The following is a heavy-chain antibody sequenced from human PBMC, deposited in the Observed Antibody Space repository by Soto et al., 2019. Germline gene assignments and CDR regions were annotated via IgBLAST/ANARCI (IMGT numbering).Heavy chain of an antibody. CDR3: ARRQPEKDSYYDFWSAPGRWFDP. Sequence: GASVKVSCKASGYTFTSYGISWVRQAPGQGLEWMGWISAYNGNTNYAQKLQGRVTMTTDTSTSTAYMELRSLRSDDTAVYYRARRQPEKDSYYDFWSAPGRWFDPWGQGTLVTVSS. D-gene: IGHD3-3*01. CDR2: ISAYNGNT. V-gene: IGHV1-18*04. CDR1: GYTFTSYG. J-gene: IGHJ5*02.